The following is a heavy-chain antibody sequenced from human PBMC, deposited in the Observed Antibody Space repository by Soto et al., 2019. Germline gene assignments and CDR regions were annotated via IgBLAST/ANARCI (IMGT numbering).Heavy chain of an antibody. CDR2: IYPGDSDT. D-gene: IGHD2-15*01. CDR3: ARQGEYCSGGSCYVWARNYYYYMDV. Sequence: GESLKISCKGSGYSFTSYWIGWVRQMPGKGLEWMGIIYPGDSDTRYSPSFQGQVTISADKSISTAYLQWSSLKASDTAMYYCARQGEYCSGGSCYVWARNYYYYMDVWGKGTTVTVSS. CDR1: GYSFTSYW. J-gene: IGHJ6*03. V-gene: IGHV5-51*01.